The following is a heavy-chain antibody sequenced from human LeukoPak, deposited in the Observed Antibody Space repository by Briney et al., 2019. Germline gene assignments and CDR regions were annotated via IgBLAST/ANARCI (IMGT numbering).Heavy chain of an antibody. CDR3: ARAPIAAAGPGYYFDY. V-gene: IGHV1-69*13. D-gene: IGHD6-13*01. CDR1: GGTFSSYA. CDR2: IIPIFGTA. Sequence: ASVKVSCKASGGTFSSYAISWVRQAPGQGLEWMGGIIPIFGTANYAQKFQGRVTITADESTSTAYMELSSLRSEDTAVYYCARAPIAAAGPGYYFDYWGQGTLVTVSS. J-gene: IGHJ4*02.